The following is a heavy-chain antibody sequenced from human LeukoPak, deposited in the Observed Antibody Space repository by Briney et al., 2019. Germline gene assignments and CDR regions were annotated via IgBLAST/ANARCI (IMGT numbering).Heavy chain of an antibody. D-gene: IGHD3-22*01. CDR3: ARRRSGYSNWFDP. Sequence: GESLKISCKGSGYSFTSYWIGWVRPMPGKGLEWMGIIYPGDSDTRYSPSFQGQVTISADKSISTAYLQWSSLKASDTATYYCARRRSGYSNWFDPWGQGTLVTVSS. CDR1: GYSFTSYW. CDR2: IYPGDSDT. J-gene: IGHJ5*02. V-gene: IGHV5-51*01.